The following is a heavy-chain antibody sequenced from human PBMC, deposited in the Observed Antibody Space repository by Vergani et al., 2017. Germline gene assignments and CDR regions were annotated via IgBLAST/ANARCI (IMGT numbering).Heavy chain of an antibody. J-gene: IGHJ6*02. Sequence: EVQLLESGGGLVQPGGSLRLSCAASGFTFSSYAMSWVRQAPGKGLEWVSAISGSGGSTYYADSVKGRFTIPRDNSKNTLYLQMNSLRAEDTAVYYCARAYCGGDCYRWDGVYYYYGMDVWGQGTTVTVSS. CDR1: GFTFSSYA. CDR3: ARAYCGGDCYRWDGVYYYYGMDV. D-gene: IGHD2-21*02. CDR2: ISGSGGST. V-gene: IGHV3-23*01.